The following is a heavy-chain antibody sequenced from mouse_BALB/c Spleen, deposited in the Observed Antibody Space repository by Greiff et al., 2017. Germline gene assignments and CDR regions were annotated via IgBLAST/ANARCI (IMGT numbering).Heavy chain of an antibody. CDR2: ISSGGSYT. V-gene: IGHV5-6-4*01. D-gene: IGHD2-4*01. CDR3: TIYYDYAFAY. CDR1: GFTFSSYT. J-gene: IGHJ3*01. Sequence: DVMLVESGGGLVKPGGSLKLSCAASGFTFSSYTMSWVRQTPEKRLEWVATISSGGSYTYYPDSVKGRFTISRDNAKNTLYLQMSSLKSEDTAMYYCTIYYDYAFAYWGQGTLVTVSA.